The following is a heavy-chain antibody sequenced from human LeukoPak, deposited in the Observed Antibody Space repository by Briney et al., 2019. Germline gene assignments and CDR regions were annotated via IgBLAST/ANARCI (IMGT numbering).Heavy chain of an antibody. CDR3: ARGVAAPRSYYYYYYMDV. CDR1: GFTFSSYW. Sequence: GGSLRLSCAASGFTFSSYWMSWVRQAPGKGLEWVANIKQDGSEKYYVDSVKGRFTISRDNAKNSLYLQMNSLRAEDTAVYYCARGVAAPRSYYYYYYMDVWGKGTTVTVSS. V-gene: IGHV3-7*01. CDR2: IKQDGSEK. J-gene: IGHJ6*03. D-gene: IGHD2-15*01.